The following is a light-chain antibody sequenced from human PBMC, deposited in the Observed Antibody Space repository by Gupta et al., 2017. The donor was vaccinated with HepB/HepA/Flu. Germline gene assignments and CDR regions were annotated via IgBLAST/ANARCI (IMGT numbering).Light chain of an antibody. Sequence: QSPSSLSASVGDRVTITCRASQTIEKCLNWYQQSPGKAPKLLIYSASTLQSGVPSRFSGSGSGTDFSLTISILQREDFATYYCQQCYSAPTFGQGTKVEIK. CDR3: QQCYSAPT. CDR1: QTIEKC. J-gene: IGKJ1*01. CDR2: SAS. V-gene: IGKV1-39*01.